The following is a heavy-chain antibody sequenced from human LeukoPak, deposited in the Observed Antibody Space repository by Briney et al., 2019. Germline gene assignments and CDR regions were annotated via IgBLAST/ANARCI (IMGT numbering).Heavy chain of an antibody. CDR2: IIPIFGTA. CDR1: GGTFSSYA. CDR3: AREIALYGSESYSADY. V-gene: IGHV1-69*05. Sequence: SVKVSCKASGGTFSSYAISWLRQAPEQGLEWMGRIIPIFGTANYAQKFQGRVTITTDESTSTAYMELSSLRSEDTAVYYCAREIALYGSESYSADYWGQGTLVTVSS. D-gene: IGHD3-10*01. J-gene: IGHJ4*02.